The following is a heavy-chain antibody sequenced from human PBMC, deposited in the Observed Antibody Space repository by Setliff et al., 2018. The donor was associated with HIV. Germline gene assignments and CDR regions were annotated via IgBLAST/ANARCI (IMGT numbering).Heavy chain of an antibody. CDR1: GYTFTDYY. Sequence: VASVKVSCKASGYTFTDYYMHWVRQAPGKGLEWMGRVDPKDGGAIYAERFQGRVTISADTSTDTAYMELGSLRSEDTAVYYCATVHISIGWFYWGQGTLVTVSS. CDR2: VDPKDGGA. D-gene: IGHD6-19*01. J-gene: IGHJ4*02. CDR3: ATVHISIGWFY. V-gene: IGHV1-69-2*01.